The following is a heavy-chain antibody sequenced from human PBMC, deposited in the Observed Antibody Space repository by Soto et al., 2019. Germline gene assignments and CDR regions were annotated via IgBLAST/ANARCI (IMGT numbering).Heavy chain of an antibody. Sequence: QVQLQQWGAGLLKPSETLSLTCAVYGGSFSGYYWTWIRQPPGTGLEWIGEINHSGSTNYNPSLKSRVIISVDTSKNQFSLTLTSVTAADTAVYYCARDKITGLFDYWGQGTLVTVSS. CDR1: GGSFSGYY. CDR3: ARDKITGLFDY. D-gene: IGHD2-8*02. V-gene: IGHV4-34*01. J-gene: IGHJ4*02. CDR2: INHSGST.